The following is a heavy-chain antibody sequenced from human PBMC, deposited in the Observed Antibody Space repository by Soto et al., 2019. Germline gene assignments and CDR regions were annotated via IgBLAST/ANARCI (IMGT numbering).Heavy chain of an antibody. Sequence: SEALSLTCTVSGASISSIPYYWGWIRQPPGKGLEWIGSIYYSGSTYYSLSLKSRVTISVDTSKNQFSLKLNSVTAADTAVYYCARQIRSRQYFDYWGQGTLVTVSP. J-gene: IGHJ4*02. CDR2: IYYSGST. D-gene: IGHD2-2*01. V-gene: IGHV4-39*01. CDR1: GASISSIPYY. CDR3: ARQIRSRQYFDY.